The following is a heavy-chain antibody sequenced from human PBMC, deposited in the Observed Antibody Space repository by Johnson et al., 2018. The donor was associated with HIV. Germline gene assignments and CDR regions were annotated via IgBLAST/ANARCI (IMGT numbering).Heavy chain of an antibody. J-gene: IGHJ3*02. CDR3: AKAVGRQQLVQDAFDI. Sequence: VQLVESGGGVVQPGRSLRLSCAASGFTFSSYGMHWVRQAPGKGLEWVGRIKSKTDGGTTDYAAPVKGRFTISRDDSKNTLYLQMNSLKTEDTAVYYCAKAVGRQQLVQDAFDIWGQGTMVTVSS. CDR1: GFTFSSYG. CDR2: IKSKTDGGTT. V-gene: IGHV3-15*01. D-gene: IGHD6-13*01.